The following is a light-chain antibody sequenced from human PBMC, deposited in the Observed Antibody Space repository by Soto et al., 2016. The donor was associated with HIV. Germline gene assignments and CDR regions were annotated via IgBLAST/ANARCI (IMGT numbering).Light chain of an antibody. CDR1: QGISNY. Sequence: DIQMTQSPSSLSASIGDRVAITCRASQGISNYLAWYQQKPGKVPKVLIYTASTLQSGVPSRFSGSGSGTDFTLTISSLQPEDVATYYCQKXNSAPFTFGPGTKVDIK. V-gene: IGKV1-27*01. CDR3: QKXNSAPFT. CDR2: TAS. J-gene: IGKJ3*01.